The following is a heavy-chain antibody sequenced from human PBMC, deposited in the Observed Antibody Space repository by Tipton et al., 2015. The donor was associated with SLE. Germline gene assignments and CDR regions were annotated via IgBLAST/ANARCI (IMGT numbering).Heavy chain of an antibody. J-gene: IGHJ4*02. Sequence: SLRLSCAASGFTFSSYGMHWVRQAPGKGLEWVAVISYDGSNKYYADSVKGRFTISRDNSKNTLYLQMNSLRAEDTAVYYCARLYSSSVDYWGQGTLVTVSS. CDR3: ARLYSSSVDY. V-gene: IGHV3-30*19. D-gene: IGHD6-6*01. CDR1: GFTFSSYG. CDR2: ISYDGSNK.